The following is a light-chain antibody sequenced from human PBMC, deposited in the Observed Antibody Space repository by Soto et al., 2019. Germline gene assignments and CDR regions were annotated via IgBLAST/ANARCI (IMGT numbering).Light chain of an antibody. J-gene: IGLJ1*01. Sequence: QSVLTQAASVSGSPGQSITIFCTGTSSDVGGYNYVSWYQQHPGSAPKLMIYDVSSRPSGVSNRFSGSKSGNTASLTISGLQAEDEADYYCSSYTSSFKLAVFGSGTKVTVL. CDR3: SSYTSSFKLAV. CDR2: DVS. V-gene: IGLV2-14*03. CDR1: SSDVGGYNY.